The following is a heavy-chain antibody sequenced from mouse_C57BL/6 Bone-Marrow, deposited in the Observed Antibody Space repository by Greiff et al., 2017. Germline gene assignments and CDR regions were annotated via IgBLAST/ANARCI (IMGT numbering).Heavy chain of an antibody. CDR2: IYPRSGNT. CDR1: GYTFTSYG. V-gene: IGHV1-81*01. D-gene: IGHD2-3*01. J-gene: IGHJ3*01. Sequence: VQLQQSGAELARPGASVKLSCKASGYTFTSYGISWVKQRTGQGLEWIGEIYPRSGNTYYNEKFKGKATLTADKSSSTAYMELRSLTSGDSAVYFCARSVRLLAWFAYWGQGTLVTVSA. CDR3: ARSVRLLAWFAY.